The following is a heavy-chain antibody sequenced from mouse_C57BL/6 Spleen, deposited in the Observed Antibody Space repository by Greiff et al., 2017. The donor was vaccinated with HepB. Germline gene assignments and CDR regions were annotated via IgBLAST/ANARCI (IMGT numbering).Heavy chain of an antibody. CDR2: INPSTGGT. CDR3: AREGYGSSYRYFDV. Sequence: EVQGVESGPELVKPGASVKISCKASGYSFTGYYMNWVKQSPEKSLEWIGEINPSTGGTTYNQKFKAKATLTVDKSSSTAYMQLKSLTSEDSAVYYCAREGYGSSYRYFDVWGTGTTVTVSS. D-gene: IGHD1-1*01. CDR1: GYSFTGYY. V-gene: IGHV1-42*01. J-gene: IGHJ1*03.